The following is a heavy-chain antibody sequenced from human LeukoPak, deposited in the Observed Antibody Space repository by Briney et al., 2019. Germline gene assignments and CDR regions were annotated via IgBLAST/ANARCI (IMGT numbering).Heavy chain of an antibody. CDR3: ARDSPWYSSSGNTFDY. J-gene: IGHJ4*02. V-gene: IGHV1-69*13. D-gene: IGHD6-6*01. Sequence: SVKVSCKASGGTFSSYAISWVRQAPGQGLEWMGGIIPIFGTANYAQKFQGRVTITADESTSTAYMELSSLRSEDTAVYYCARDSPWYSSSGNTFDYWGQGTLVTVSS. CDR2: IIPIFGTA. CDR1: GGTFSSYA.